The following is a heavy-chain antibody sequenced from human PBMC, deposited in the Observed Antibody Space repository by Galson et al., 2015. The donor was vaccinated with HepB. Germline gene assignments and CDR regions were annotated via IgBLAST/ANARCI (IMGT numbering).Heavy chain of an antibody. V-gene: IGHV1-2*02. Sequence: SVKVPCKASGYTFTGYYMHWVRQAPGQGLEWMGWINPNSGGTNYAQKFQGRVTMTRDTSISTAYMELSRLRSDDTAVYYCARVRRCSSTSCYIKRNYYYYYGMDVWGQGTTVTVSS. CDR3: ARVRRCSSTSCYIKRNYYYYYGMDV. CDR2: INPNSGGT. CDR1: GYTFTGYY. D-gene: IGHD2-2*02. J-gene: IGHJ6*02.